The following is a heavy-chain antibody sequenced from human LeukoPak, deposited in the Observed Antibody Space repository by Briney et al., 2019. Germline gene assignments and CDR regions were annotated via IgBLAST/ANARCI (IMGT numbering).Heavy chain of an antibody. D-gene: IGHD1-26*01. J-gene: IGHJ6*02. CDR1: GGTFSSYA. V-gene: IGHV1-18*01. CDR2: ISAYNGNT. Sequence: ASVKVSCKASGGTFSSYAISWVRQAPGQGLEWMGWISAYNGNTNYAQKLQGRVTMTTDTSTSTAYMELRSLRSDDTAVYYCARQSYGSHYYYYGMDVWGQGTTVTVSS. CDR3: ARQSYGSHYYYYGMDV.